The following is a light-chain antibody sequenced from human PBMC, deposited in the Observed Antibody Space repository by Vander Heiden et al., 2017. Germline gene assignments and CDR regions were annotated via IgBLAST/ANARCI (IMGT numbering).Light chain of an antibody. J-gene: IGKJ3*01. CDR2: GAY. Sequence: LLIFGAYSRATGIPDRFSGSGSGTDFTLTISRLEPEDFAMDYCQQYGSSPPFTFGPGTKVEIK. V-gene: IGKV3-20*01. CDR3: QQYGSSPPFT.